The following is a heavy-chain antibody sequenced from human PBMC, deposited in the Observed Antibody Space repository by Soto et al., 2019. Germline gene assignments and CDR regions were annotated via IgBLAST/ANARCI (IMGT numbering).Heavy chain of an antibody. D-gene: IGHD5-12*01. V-gene: IGHV3-11*01. CDR1: GFTFSDFH. J-gene: IGHJ3*02. Sequence: QVQLVESGGGLVKPGGSLRLSCTTSGFTFSDFHMNWIRQAPGKGLQWLSYISSSGTIVYYADSVKGRFTISRDSAMNSLYLQMNSLRAEDTAMYYCARDVGYFDIWGRGTMVTDSS. CDR3: ARDVGYFDI. CDR2: ISSSGTIV.